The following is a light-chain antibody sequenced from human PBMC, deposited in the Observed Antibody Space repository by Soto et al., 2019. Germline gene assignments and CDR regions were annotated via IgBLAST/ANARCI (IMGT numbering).Light chain of an antibody. CDR1: QSINSK. Sequence: EIVLTQSPATLSVSPGEIATLSCRASQSINSKLAWYQQKPGQAPRLLIYGASSRATGIPDRFSGSGSGTDFTLTISRLEPEDFAVYYCQQYDRSPPWTFGQGTKVDIK. CDR2: GAS. CDR3: QQYDRSPPWT. J-gene: IGKJ1*01. V-gene: IGKV3-20*01.